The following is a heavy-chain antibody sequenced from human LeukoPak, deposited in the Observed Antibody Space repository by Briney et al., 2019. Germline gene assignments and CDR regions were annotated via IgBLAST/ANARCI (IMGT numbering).Heavy chain of an antibody. CDR1: GFTFSTYA. V-gene: IGHV3-23*01. CDR2: ISGSGDDT. D-gene: IGHD6-19*01. CDR3: AKEGGSGWR. J-gene: IGHJ4*02. Sequence: GGSLRLSCAASGFTFSTYAMSWVRQAPGKGLEWVSAISGSGDDTYYADSVQGRFTISGDNSKNTLYLQMNSLRAEDTAVYYCAKEGGSGWRWGQGTLVTVSS.